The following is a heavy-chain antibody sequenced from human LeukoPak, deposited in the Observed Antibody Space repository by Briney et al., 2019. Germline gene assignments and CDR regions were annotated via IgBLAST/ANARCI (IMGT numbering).Heavy chain of an antibody. Sequence: GESMKTSCKGSGYGFNSCWIGWVRQKPGKGLEWMGIIYPGDSETRYSPSFQGQVTISADKSISTAYLQWSSLKASDTAMYYCARTGYCSSASCYGVSWFDPWGQGTRVTVSS. CDR2: IYPGDSET. V-gene: IGHV5-51*01. J-gene: IGHJ5*02. CDR1: GYGFNSCW. CDR3: ARTGYCSSASCYGVSWFDP. D-gene: IGHD2-2*01.